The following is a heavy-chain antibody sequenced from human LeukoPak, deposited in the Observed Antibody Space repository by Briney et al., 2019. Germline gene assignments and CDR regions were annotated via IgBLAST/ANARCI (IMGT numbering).Heavy chain of an antibody. V-gene: IGHV1-69*04. Sequence: ASVKVSCKASGGTFSSYAISWVRQAPGQGLEWMGRIIPILGIANYAQKFQGRVTITADKSTSTAYMEPSSLRSEDTAVYYCARYLVDQQLGISWFDPWGQGTLVTVSS. D-gene: IGHD6-13*01. J-gene: IGHJ5*02. CDR2: IIPILGIA. CDR3: ARYLVDQQLGISWFDP. CDR1: GGTFSSYA.